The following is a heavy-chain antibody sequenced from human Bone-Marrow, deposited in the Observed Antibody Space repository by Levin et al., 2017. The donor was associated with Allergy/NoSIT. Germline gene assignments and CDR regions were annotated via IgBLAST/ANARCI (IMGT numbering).Heavy chain of an antibody. V-gene: IGHV3-7*04. CDR2: IKQDGSEK. CDR1: GFTFSSYW. J-gene: IGHJ4*02. CDR3: ARAPDIVVVVAATNRFDY. D-gene: IGHD2-15*01. Sequence: GGSLRLSCAASGFTFSSYWMSWVRQAPGKGLEWVANIKQDGSEKYYVDSVKGRFTISRDNAKNSLYLQMNSLRAEDTAVYYCARAPDIVVVVAATNRFDYWGQGTLVTVSS.